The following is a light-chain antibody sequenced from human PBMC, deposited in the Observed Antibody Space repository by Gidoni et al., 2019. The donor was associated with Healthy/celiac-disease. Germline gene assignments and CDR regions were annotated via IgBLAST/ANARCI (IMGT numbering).Light chain of an antibody. CDR2: DGS. V-gene: IGKV3-11*01. Sequence: ELLLTQSPATLSLSPGERATLSCRASQSVSSYLAWYQQKPGQAPRLLIYDGSNRATGIPARFSGSGSGTDFTLTISSLEPEDFAVYYCQQRSNWPRRWTFXQXTKVXIK. CDR3: QQRSNWPRRWT. J-gene: IGKJ1*01. CDR1: QSVSSY.